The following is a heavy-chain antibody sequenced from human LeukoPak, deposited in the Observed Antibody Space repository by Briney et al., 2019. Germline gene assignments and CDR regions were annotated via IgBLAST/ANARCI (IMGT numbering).Heavy chain of an antibody. CDR3: ARDHHDSSGYYP. Sequence: PSQTLSLTCTVSGGSISSGDYYWSWIRQPPGKGPEWIGYIYYSGSTYYNPSLKSRVTISVDTSKNQFSLKLSSVTAADTAVYYCARDHHDSSGYYPWGQGTLVTVSS. J-gene: IGHJ5*02. CDR1: GGSISSGDYY. CDR2: IYYSGST. V-gene: IGHV4-30-4*01. D-gene: IGHD3-22*01.